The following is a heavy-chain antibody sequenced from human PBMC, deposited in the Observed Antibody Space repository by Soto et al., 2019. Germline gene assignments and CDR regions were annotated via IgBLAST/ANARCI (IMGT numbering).Heavy chain of an antibody. CDR1: GFTFSSYA. V-gene: IGHV3-23*01. CDR3: AKCPYSSGWYGGY. D-gene: IGHD6-19*01. Sequence: PGGSLRFSCAASGFTFSSYAMSWVRQSPGKGLEWVSAISGSGGSTYYADSVKGRFTISRDNSKNTLYLQMNSLRAEDTAVYYCAKCPYSSGWYGGYWGQGTLVTVSS. CDR2: ISGSGGST. J-gene: IGHJ4*02.